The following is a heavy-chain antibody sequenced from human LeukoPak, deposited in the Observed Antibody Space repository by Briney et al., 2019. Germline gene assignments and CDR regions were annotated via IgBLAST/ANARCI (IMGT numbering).Heavy chain of an antibody. J-gene: IGHJ4*02. Sequence: QSGGSLRLSCAASGFTFSSYGMHWVRQAPGKGLEWVAFIRYDGSNKYYADSVKGRFTISRDNAKKSLFLQMNSPRAEDTAVYYCTRVTNSGYDSGNFDYWGQGTLVTVSS. V-gene: IGHV3-30*02. CDR2: IRYDGSNK. D-gene: IGHD5-12*01. CDR3: TRVTNSGYDSGNFDY. CDR1: GFTFSSYG.